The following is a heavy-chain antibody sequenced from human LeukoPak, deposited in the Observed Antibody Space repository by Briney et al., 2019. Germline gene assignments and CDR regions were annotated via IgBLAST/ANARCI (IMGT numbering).Heavy chain of an antibody. Sequence: SETLSLTCAVYGGSFSGYYWSWIRQPPGKGLEWIGEINHSGSTNYNPSLKSRVTISVDTSKNQFSLKLSSVTAADTAVYYCARATMAKFDYWGQGTLVTVSS. CDR2: INHSGST. D-gene: IGHD3-10*01. CDR1: GGSFSGYY. V-gene: IGHV4-34*01. J-gene: IGHJ4*02. CDR3: ARATMAKFDY.